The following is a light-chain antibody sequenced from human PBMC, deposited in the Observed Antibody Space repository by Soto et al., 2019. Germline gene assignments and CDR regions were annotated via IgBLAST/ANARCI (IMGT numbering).Light chain of an antibody. V-gene: IGKV1-13*02. CDR3: QQFNTYPIT. CDR1: QDIRGA. Sequence: AIQLTQSPSSLSASVGDRVTITCRASQDIRGALAWYQQKPGKPPKLLIFDVSSLQSGVPSRFSGSGSGTDFTLTISSLQSEDCATYYCQQFNTYPITVGQGTRLEIK. J-gene: IGKJ5*01. CDR2: DVS.